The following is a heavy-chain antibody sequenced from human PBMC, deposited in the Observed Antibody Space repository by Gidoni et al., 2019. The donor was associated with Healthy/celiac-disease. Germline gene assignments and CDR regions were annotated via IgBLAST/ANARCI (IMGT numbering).Heavy chain of an antibody. D-gene: IGHD6-19*01. Sequence: EVQLVESGGGLVQHGRSLRLSCEAYGFTFDVYAMHWVRQAPGKGMGWVSGSSWNSGSTGYADSVKGRFTISRDNAKNSLYLQMKSLRAEDTALDYCAKDMGYSSGWYNGYFDLWGRGTLVTVSS. CDR2: SSWNSGST. CDR3: AKDMGYSSGWYNGYFDL. J-gene: IGHJ2*01. V-gene: IGHV3-9*01. CDR1: GFTFDVYA.